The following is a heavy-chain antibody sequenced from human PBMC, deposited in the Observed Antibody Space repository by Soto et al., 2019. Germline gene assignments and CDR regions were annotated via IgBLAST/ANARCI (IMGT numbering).Heavy chain of an antibody. CDR2: VSYDGSNK. V-gene: IGHV3-30*18. J-gene: IGHJ4*02. Sequence: GGSLRLSCAASGFTCSSYGMHRVRQAPGKGLEWGAVVSYDGSNKYYADSVKGRFTISRDNSKNTLYLQMNSLRAEDTAVYYCAKDAGYCSGGSCYPYYDYWGQGTLGTLSS. CDR3: AKDAGYCSGGSCYPYYDY. D-gene: IGHD2-15*01. CDR1: GFTCSSYG.